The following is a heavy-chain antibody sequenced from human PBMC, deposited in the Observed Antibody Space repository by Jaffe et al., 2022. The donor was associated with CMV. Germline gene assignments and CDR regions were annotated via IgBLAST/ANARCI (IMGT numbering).Heavy chain of an antibody. D-gene: IGHD3-22*01. J-gene: IGHJ6*02. CDR3: ASDHYYDSSGYFLGLGYYYYGMDV. V-gene: IGHV1-46*01. CDR1: GYTFTSYY. Sequence: QVQLVQSGAEVKKPGASVKVSCKASGYTFTSYYMHWVRQAPGQGLEWMGIINPSGGSTSYAQKFQGRVTMTRDTSTSTVYMELSSLRSEDTAVYYCASDHYYDSSGYFLGLGYYYYGMDVWGQGTTVTVSS. CDR2: INPSGGST.